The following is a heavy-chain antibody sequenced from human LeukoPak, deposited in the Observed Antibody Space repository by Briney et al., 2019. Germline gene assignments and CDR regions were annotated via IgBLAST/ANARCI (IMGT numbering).Heavy chain of an antibody. Sequence: ASVKVSCKASGYTFPNYGFTWVRQAPGQGLEWMGWISSYNGTTQYAQNFQGRLTLTTDTSTNTAYMDLRSLRSNDTAVYYCATPAKGAYFYYYMDVWGAGTTVTVSS. V-gene: IGHV1-18*01. CDR3: ATPAKGAYFYYYMDV. D-gene: IGHD2-2*01. CDR1: GYTFPNYG. J-gene: IGHJ6*03. CDR2: ISSYNGTT.